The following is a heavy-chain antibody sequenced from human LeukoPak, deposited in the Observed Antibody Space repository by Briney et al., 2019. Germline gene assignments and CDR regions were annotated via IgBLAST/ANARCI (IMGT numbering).Heavy chain of an antibody. Sequence: SETLSLTCTVSGGSITGYYQWIRQPPGKGLEWIGNIYYSGSTNYNPSLKSRVTISVDTSKNQFSLKPSSVTAADTAVYYCTRGSIAYYYMDVWGKGTTVTISS. CDR3: TRGSIAYYYMDV. D-gene: IGHD3-22*01. V-gene: IGHV4-59*01. CDR2: IYYSGST. CDR1: GGSITGYY. J-gene: IGHJ6*03.